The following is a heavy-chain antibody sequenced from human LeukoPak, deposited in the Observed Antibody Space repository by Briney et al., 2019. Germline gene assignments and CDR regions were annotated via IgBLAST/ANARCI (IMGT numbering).Heavy chain of an antibody. D-gene: IGHD2-8*02. CDR3: ASRGHVLGYFDY. V-gene: IGHV3-23*01. Sequence: GGSLRLSCAASGFTFSTYAMSWVRQAPGKGLEWVSTITSGDNTYYADSVKGRFTISRDNSKNTLYLQMNSLRAEDTAVYHCASRGHVLGYFDYWGQGILVTVSS. CDR1: GFTFSTYA. CDR2: ITSGDNT. J-gene: IGHJ4*02.